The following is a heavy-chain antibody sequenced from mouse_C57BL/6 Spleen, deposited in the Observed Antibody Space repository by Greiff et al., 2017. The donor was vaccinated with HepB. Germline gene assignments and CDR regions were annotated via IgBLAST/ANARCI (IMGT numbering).Heavy chain of an antibody. Sequence: EVKLMESGPELVKPGASVKISCKASGYTFTDYYMNWVKQSHGKSLEWIGDINPNNGGTSYNQKFKGKATLTVDKSSSTAYMELRSLTSEDSAVYYCAREGYDVEGYGMDYWGQGTSVTVSS. CDR3: AREGYDVEGYGMDY. CDR2: INPNNGGT. D-gene: IGHD3-1*01. J-gene: IGHJ4*01. CDR1: GYTFTDYY. V-gene: IGHV1-26*01.